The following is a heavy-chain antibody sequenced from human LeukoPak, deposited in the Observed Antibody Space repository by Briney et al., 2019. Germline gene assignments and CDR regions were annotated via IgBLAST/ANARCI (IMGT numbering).Heavy chain of an antibody. D-gene: IGHD2-2*01. Sequence: PGGSLRLSCAASGFTFSSYAMSWVRQAPGKGLEWVSAISGSGGSTYYADSVKGRYTISRDNSKNTLYLQMNSLRAEDTAVYYCAKETSYCSSTSCFPYYFDYWGQGTLVTVSS. J-gene: IGHJ4*02. CDR1: GFTFSSYA. V-gene: IGHV3-23*01. CDR3: AKETSYCSSTSCFPYYFDY. CDR2: ISGSGGST.